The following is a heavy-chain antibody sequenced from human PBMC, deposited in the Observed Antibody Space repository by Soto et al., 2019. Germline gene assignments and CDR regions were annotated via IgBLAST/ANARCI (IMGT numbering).Heavy chain of an antibody. D-gene: IGHD3-10*01. CDR2: ISYDGSNK. V-gene: IGHV3-30-3*01. Sequence: LRLSCAASGFTFSSYAMHWVRQAPGKGLEWVAVISYDGSNKYYADSVKGRFTISRDNSKNTLYLQMNSLRAEDTAVYYCASQEPIWFGEFPPVYYYYGMDVWGQGTTVTVSS. J-gene: IGHJ6*02. CDR1: GFTFSSYA. CDR3: ASQEPIWFGEFPPVYYYYGMDV.